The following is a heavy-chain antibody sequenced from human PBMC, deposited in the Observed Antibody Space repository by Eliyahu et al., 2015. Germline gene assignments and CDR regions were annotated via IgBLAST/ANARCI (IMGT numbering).Heavy chain of an antibody. D-gene: IGHD1-20*01. V-gene: IGHV3-9*01. Sequence: EVQLVESGGGLVQPGRSLRLSCAASGFTFDDYAMHWVRQAPGKGLEWVSGISWNSGSIGYADSVKGRFTISRDNAKNSLYLQMNSLRAEDTALYYCAKDYRGGITGTSYHDYWGQGTLVTVSS. CDR3: AKDYRGGITGTSYHDY. CDR2: ISWNSGSI. J-gene: IGHJ4*02. CDR1: GFTFDDYA.